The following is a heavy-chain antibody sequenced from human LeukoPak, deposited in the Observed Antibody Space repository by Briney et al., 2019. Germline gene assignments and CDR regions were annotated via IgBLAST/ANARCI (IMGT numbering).Heavy chain of an antibody. CDR2: ISGSGGRT. CDR1: GFTFSSCG. Sequence: GGSLRLSCATSGFTFSSCGMPWVRQAPGKGLEWVSVISGSGGRTYYSDSVKGRFTISRDNSKNTLYLQMNTLRAEDTAVYYCAKDIRNHNYYYDSSGYYDYWGQGTLVTVSS. D-gene: IGHD3-22*01. V-gene: IGHV3-23*01. J-gene: IGHJ4*02. CDR3: AKDIRNHNYYYDSSGYYDY.